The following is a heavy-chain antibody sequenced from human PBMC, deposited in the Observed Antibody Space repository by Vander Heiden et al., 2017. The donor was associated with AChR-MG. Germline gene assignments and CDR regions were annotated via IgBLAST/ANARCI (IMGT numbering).Heavy chain of an antibody. Sequence: QVQLQESAPGLVKPSETLSLTCTVSGDSISAVYWPCLRQPPGKGLEWIGYVSTSGTTNYNSSLRSRVTISVDSSRTQFSLKLTSVTAADTAVYYCARYGFLDLRGMDIWGQGTTVTVSS. D-gene: IGHD3-3*01. CDR1: GDSISAVY. CDR3: ARYGFLDLRGMDI. V-gene: IGHV4-59*01. J-gene: IGHJ6*02. CDR2: VSTSGTT.